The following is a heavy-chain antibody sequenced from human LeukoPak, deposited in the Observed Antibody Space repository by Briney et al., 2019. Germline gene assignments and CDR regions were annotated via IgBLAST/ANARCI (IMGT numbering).Heavy chain of an antibody. CDR2: VTSSGDTT. D-gene: IGHD2-2*01. Sequence: GGSLRLSCAGSGFIFSDYFMTWMRQAPGKGPELVSYVTSSGDTTYYADSVKGRFTISRDNVKNSLSLQMKSLRAEDTAMYFCARIRFDCGTASCSKGVSMWLDPWGQGTLVTVSS. J-gene: IGHJ5*02. CDR1: GFIFSDYF. CDR3: ARIRFDCGTASCSKGVSMWLDP. V-gene: IGHV3-11*01.